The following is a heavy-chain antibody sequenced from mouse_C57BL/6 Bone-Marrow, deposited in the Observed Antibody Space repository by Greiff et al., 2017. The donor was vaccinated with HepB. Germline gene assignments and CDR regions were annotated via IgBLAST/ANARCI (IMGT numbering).Heavy chain of an antibody. CDR2: IDPSDSYT. D-gene: IGHD3-2*02. V-gene: IGHV1-69*01. CDR3: ARGGYGAYWYFDV. J-gene: IGHJ1*03. Sequence: QVQLQQSGAELVMPAASVKLSCKASGYTFTSYWMHWVKQRPGQGLEWIGEIDPSDSYTNYNQKFKGKSTLTVDKSSSTAYMQLSSLTSEDSAVYYCARGGYGAYWYFDVWGTGTTVTVSS. CDR1: GYTFTSYW.